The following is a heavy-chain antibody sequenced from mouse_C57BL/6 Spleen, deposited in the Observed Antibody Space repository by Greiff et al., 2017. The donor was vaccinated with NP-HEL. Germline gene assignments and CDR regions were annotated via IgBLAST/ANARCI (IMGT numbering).Heavy chain of an antibody. Sequence: QVQLQQSGAELVKPGASVKLSCKASGYTFTSYWMQWVKQRPGQGLEWIGEIDPSDSYTNYNQKFKGKATLTVDTSSSTAYMQLSSLTSEDSAVYYCASAYYGSSYWAYWGQGTLVTVSA. J-gene: IGHJ3*01. CDR3: ASAYYGSSYWAY. CDR1: GYTFTSYW. V-gene: IGHV1-50*01. CDR2: IDPSDSYT. D-gene: IGHD1-1*01.